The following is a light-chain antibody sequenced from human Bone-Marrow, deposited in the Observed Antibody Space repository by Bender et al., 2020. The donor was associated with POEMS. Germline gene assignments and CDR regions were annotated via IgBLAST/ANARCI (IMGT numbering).Light chain of an antibody. J-gene: IGLJ3*02. CDR2: YDS. CDR3: STWDDRLNAWL. CDR1: GSKIEDKT. Sequence: QSVLTQPPSASGTPGQSVTLSCSGSGSKIEDKTVNWYQQVPGKAPKLLMYYDSQRPAGVPDRFTGSKSGPSASLVISGLQSEDAADYYCSTWDDRLNAWLFGGGTKLTVL. V-gene: IGLV1-44*01.